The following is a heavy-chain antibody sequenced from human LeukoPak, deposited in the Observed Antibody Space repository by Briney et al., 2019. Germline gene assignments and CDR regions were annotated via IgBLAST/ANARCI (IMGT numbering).Heavy chain of an antibody. CDR1: GGSFSGYY. CDR3: ARSGNWNYRGWFDP. CDR2: INHSGST. D-gene: IGHD1-7*01. V-gene: IGHV4-34*01. Sequence: SETLSLTCAVYGGSFSGYYWSWIRQPPGKGLEWIGEINHSGSTNYNPSLKSRVTISVDTSKNQFSLKLSSVTAADTAVYYCARSGNWNYRGWFDPWGQGTLVTVSS. J-gene: IGHJ5*02.